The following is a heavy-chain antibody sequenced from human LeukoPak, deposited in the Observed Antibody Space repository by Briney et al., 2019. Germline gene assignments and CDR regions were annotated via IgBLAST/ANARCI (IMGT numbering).Heavy chain of an antibody. CDR3: ASLAAATI. D-gene: IGHD6-13*01. CDR1: GFTLSRYG. CDR2: IRFDGSIK. V-gene: IGHV3-30*02. Sequence: GGSLRLSCAASGFTLSRYGMHWVRQAPGKGLEWVAFIRFDGSIKYYADSVKGRFTISRDNAKNTLWLQMNSLRAEDTAVYYCASLAAATIWGQGTMVTVSS. J-gene: IGHJ3*02.